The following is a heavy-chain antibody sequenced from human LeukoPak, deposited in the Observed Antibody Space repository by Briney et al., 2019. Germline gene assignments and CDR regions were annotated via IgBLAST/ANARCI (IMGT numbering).Heavy chain of an antibody. CDR2: IYYSGST. Sequence: SETLSLTCTVSGGAISSYYWSWIRRPPGKGLEWIGYIYYSGSTNYNPSLKSRVTISVDTSKNQFSLKLSSVTAADTAVYYCARGSQMGHYDFWSGYYFDYWGQGTLVTVSS. J-gene: IGHJ4*02. CDR3: ARGSQMGHYDFWSGYYFDY. D-gene: IGHD3-3*01. V-gene: IGHV4-59*01. CDR1: GGAISSYY.